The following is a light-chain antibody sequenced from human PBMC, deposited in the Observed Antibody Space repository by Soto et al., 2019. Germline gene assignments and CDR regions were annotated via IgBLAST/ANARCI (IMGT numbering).Light chain of an antibody. Sequence: EIVLTQSSGTLSLSPGERVTLSCRASQSVSSNYLAWYQQKSGQAPRLLIYRASTRATGIPDRFSGSGSGTDFSLIISRLEPEDSAVYYCQQYASSPLNFGGGNKLEIK. CDR1: QSVSSNY. CDR3: QQYASSPLN. CDR2: RAS. V-gene: IGKV3-20*01. J-gene: IGKJ4*01.